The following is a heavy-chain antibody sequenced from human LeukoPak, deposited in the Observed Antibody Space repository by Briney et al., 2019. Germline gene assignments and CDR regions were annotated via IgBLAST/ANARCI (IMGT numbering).Heavy chain of an antibody. CDR1: GFTFSSYA. J-gene: IGHJ4*02. CDR2: ISGSGGST. Sequence: GGSLRLSCAASGFTFSSYAMSWVRQAPGKGLEWVSAISGSGGSTYYADSVKGRFTISRDNSKNTLYLQMNSLRAEDTAVYYCARDLSGYCTNGVCSPENLGQGTLVTVSS. D-gene: IGHD2-8*01. CDR3: ARDLSGYCTNGVCSPEN. V-gene: IGHV3-23*01.